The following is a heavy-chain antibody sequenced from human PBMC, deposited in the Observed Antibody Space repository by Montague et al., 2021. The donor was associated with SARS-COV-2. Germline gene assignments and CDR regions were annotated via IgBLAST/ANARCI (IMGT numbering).Heavy chain of an antibody. CDR1: GFAFSNYA. Sequence: SLRLSCAASGFAFSNYAMSWVRQVPGKGLEWVSLIYSGGSSTYYADSVKGRFTISRDNSKNTLYLQMNSLRAEDTAVYYCAKDPHYDFWSGYYFHYWGQGTLVTVSS. CDR2: IYSGGSST. CDR3: AKDPHYDFWSGYYFHY. J-gene: IGHJ4*02. D-gene: IGHD3-3*01. V-gene: IGHV3-23*03.